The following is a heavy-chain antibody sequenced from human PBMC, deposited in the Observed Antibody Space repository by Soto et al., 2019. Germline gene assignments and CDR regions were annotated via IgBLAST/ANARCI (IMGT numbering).Heavy chain of an antibody. D-gene: IGHD6-19*01. Sequence: PSETLSLTCTVSGGSISSYYWSWIRQPAGKELEWIGRIYTSGSTNYNPSLKGRVTMSVDTSKNQFSLKLSSVTAADTAVYYCAREFLYSSGWSGFDYWGQGTLVTVSS. CDR1: GGSISSYY. J-gene: IGHJ4*02. CDR2: IYTSGST. V-gene: IGHV4-4*07. CDR3: AREFLYSSGWSGFDY.